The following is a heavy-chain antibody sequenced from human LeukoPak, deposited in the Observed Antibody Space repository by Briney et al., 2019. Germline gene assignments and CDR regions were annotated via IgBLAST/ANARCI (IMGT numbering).Heavy chain of an antibody. J-gene: IGHJ5*02. V-gene: IGHV1-2*02. Sequence: ASVKVSCKASGYTFTGYYMHWVRQAPGQGLEWMGWINPNSGGTNYAQKFQGRVTMTRDTSISTAYMELSRLRSDDTAVYYCARGDYDILTGYYNDWFDPWGQGTLVTVSS. CDR3: ARGDYDILTGYYNDWFDP. CDR1: GYTFTGYY. D-gene: IGHD3-9*01. CDR2: INPNSGGT.